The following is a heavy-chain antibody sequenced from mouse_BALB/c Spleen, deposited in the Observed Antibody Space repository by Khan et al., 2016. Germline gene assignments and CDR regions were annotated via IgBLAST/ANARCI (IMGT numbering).Heavy chain of an antibody. D-gene: IGHD2-4*01. Sequence: EVQLQESGPSLVKPSQTLSLTCSVTGDSITSGYWNWIRKFPGNKLEYMGYISYSGSTYYNPSLKSRISITRDTSKNQYYLQLNSVTTEDTATYSCARSSTMITGTWFAYWGQGTLVTVSA. CDR3: ARSSTMITGTWFAY. V-gene: IGHV3-8*02. J-gene: IGHJ3*01. CDR1: GDSITSGY. CDR2: ISYSGST.